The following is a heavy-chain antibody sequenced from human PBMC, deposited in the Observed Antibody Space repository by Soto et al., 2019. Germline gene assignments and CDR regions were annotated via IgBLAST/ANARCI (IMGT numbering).Heavy chain of an antibody. Sequence: SETLSLTCTVSGGSSSSYYWSWIRQPPGKGLEWIGYIYYSGSTNYNPSLKSRVTISVDTSKNQFSLKLSPVTAADTAVYYCASLVGGYYYYRAVGGKGTTVPVSS. CDR1: GGSSSSYY. J-gene: IGHJ6*03. V-gene: IGHV4-59*08. CDR2: IYYSGST. CDR3: ASLVGGYYYYRAV. D-gene: IGHD3-3*01.